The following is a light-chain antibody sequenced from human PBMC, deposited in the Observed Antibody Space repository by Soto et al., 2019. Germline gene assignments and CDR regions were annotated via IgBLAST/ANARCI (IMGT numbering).Light chain of an antibody. CDR3: QQHNYWPRSIT. CDR2: DAS. J-gene: IGKJ5*01. V-gene: IGKV3-11*01. CDR1: QSVSSY. Sequence: EIVLTQSPATLSLSPGERATFSCRASQSVSSYLAWYQQKTGQAPRLLIYDASTRATGIAARFSGSGSRTDFTLTISSLEPEDFAVYYCQQHNYWPRSITFGQGTRLEIK.